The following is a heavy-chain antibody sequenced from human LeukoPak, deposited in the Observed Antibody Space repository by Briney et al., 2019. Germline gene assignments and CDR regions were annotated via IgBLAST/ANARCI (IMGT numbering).Heavy chain of an antibody. CDR2: ISSSSYI. D-gene: IGHD5-24*01. Sequence: GGSLRLSCAASGFTFSSYSMNWVRQAPGKGLGWVSSISSSSYIYYADSVKGRFTISRDNAKNSLYLQMNSLRAEDTAVYYCARGTGYNPYYFDYWGQGTLVTVSS. J-gene: IGHJ4*02. V-gene: IGHV3-21*01. CDR3: ARGTGYNPYYFDY. CDR1: GFTFSSYS.